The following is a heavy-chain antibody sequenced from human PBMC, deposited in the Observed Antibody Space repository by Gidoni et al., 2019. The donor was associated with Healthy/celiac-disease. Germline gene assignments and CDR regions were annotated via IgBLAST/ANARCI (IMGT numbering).Heavy chain of an antibody. CDR2: VYTSGST. CDR3: ARGPIAVVPRD. V-gene: IGHV4-61*02. D-gene: IGHD6-19*01. J-gene: IGHJ4*02. Sequence: QVQLQESGPGLVKPSQTLSLTCTVSGGSISSGSYYWSWIRQPAGKGLEWIGRVYTSGSTNYNPSLKSRVTISVDTSKNQFSLKLSSVTAADTAVYYCARGPIAVVPRDWGQGTLVTVSS. CDR1: GGSISSGSYY.